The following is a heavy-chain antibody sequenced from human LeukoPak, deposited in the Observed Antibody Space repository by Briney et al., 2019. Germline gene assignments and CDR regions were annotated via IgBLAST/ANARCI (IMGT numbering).Heavy chain of an antibody. J-gene: IGHJ6*02. CDR2: IKSKTDGGTT. CDR1: GFAFTNAW. Sequence: GGSLRLSCAASGFAFTNAWMNWVRQAPGKGLEWDGRIKSKTDGGTTDYAAPVKGRFTISRDDSRNTLYLQMSSLKTEDTAVYYCVGVTTDYYYGMDVWGQGTPVTVSS. CDR3: VGVTTDYYYGMDV. D-gene: IGHD2-21*02. V-gene: IGHV3-15*07.